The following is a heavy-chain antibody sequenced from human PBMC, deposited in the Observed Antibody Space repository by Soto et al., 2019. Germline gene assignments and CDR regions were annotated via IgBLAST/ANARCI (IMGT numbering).Heavy chain of an antibody. CDR3: ARRIGLDYDFWSGYNWFDP. J-gene: IGHJ5*02. V-gene: IGHV4-39*01. CDR2: IYYSGGT. CDR1: GGSISSSSYY. D-gene: IGHD3-3*01. Sequence: PSETLSLTCTVSGGSISSSSYYWGWIRQPPGKGLEWIGSIYYSGGTYYNPSLKSRVTISVDTSKNQFSLKLSSVTAAGTAVYYCARRIGLDYDFWSGYNWFDPWGQGTLVTVSS.